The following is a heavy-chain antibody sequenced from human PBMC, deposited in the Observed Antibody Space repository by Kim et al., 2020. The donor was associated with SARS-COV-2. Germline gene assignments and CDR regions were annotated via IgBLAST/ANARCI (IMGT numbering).Heavy chain of an antibody. CDR3: ARNPTYGSGTGMDV. J-gene: IGHJ6*02. CDR1: GFTISSNY. V-gene: IGHV3-53*01. Sequence: GGSLRLSCAASGFTISSNYMSWVRQAPGKGLEWVSVIYSGGNTYYADSVKGRFTISRDNSKNTLYLRMNSLRAEDTAVYYCARNPTYGSGTGMDVWGQGTTVTVS. CDR2: IYSGGNT. D-gene: IGHD3-10*01.